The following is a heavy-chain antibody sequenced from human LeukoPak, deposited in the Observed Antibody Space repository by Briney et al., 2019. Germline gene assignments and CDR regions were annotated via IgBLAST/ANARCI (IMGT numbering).Heavy chain of an antibody. V-gene: IGHV4-59*12. CDR2: MYYSGST. CDR3: ARERYSSSPGFDP. D-gene: IGHD6-6*01. CDR1: GGSISSYY. J-gene: IGHJ5*02. Sequence: SETLSLTCTVSGGSISSYYWSWIRQPPGKGLEWIGYMYYSGSTNYNPSLKSRVTISVDTSKNQFSLKLSSVTAADTAVYYCARERYSSSPGFDPWGQGTLVTVSS.